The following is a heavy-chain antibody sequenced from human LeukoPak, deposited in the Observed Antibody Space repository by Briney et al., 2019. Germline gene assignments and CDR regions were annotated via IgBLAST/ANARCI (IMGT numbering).Heavy chain of an antibody. J-gene: IGHJ1*01. CDR1: GFTFGSYS. D-gene: IGHD2-2*01. V-gene: IGHV3-21*01. Sequence: GGSLRLSCAASGFTFGSYSMNWVRQAPGKGLEWVSSISSSSSYIYYADSVKGRFTISRDNAKNSLYLQMNSLRAEDTAVYYCASDIVVVPAAISSEYFQHWGQGTLVTASS. CDR2: ISSSSSYI. CDR3: ASDIVVVPAAISSEYFQH.